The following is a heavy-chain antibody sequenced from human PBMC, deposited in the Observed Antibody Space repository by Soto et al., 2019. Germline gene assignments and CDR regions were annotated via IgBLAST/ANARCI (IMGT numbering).Heavy chain of an antibody. D-gene: IGHD6-13*01. CDR3: AKDGGQQLVLNWFDP. CDR1: GLKFSDYL. CDR2: IKQGGIEQ. Sequence: GGSLRLSCAASGLKFSDYLMSWVRHAPGKGLEWVANIKQGGIEQYYADSVKGRFTISRDNAKNSLYLQMNSLRAEDTAVYYCAKDGGQQLVLNWFDPWGQGTLVTVSS. J-gene: IGHJ5*02. V-gene: IGHV3-7*01.